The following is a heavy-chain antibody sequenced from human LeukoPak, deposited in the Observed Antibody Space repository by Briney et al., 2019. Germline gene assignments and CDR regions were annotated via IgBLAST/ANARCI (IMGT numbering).Heavy chain of an antibody. Sequence: SETLSLTCTVSGGSISSSSYYWGWIRQPPGKGLEWIGSIYYSGSTHYNPSLKSRVTISVDTSKNQFSLKLSSVTAADTAVYYCARDQAATGLYYFDYWGQGTLVTVSS. CDR2: IYYSGST. V-gene: IGHV4-39*07. D-gene: IGHD1-14*01. J-gene: IGHJ4*02. CDR3: ARDQAATGLYYFDY. CDR1: GGSISSSSYY.